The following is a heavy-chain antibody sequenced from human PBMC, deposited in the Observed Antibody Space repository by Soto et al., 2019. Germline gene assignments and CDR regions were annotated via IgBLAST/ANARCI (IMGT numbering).Heavy chain of an antibody. V-gene: IGHV4-31*03. D-gene: IGHD2-2*01. CDR2: IYYSGST. CDR3: AVVVPARFDY. Sequence: QVQLQESGPGLVKPSQTLSLTCTVSGGSISSGGYYWSWIRQHPGKGLEWIGYIYYSGSTYYNPSLXSXVXIXXDTSKNQFSLKLSSVTAADTAVYYCAVVVPARFDYWGQGTLVTVSS. J-gene: IGHJ4*02. CDR1: GGSISSGGYY.